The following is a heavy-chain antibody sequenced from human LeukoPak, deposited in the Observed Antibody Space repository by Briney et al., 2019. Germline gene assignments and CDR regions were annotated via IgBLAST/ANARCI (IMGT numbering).Heavy chain of an antibody. CDR3: ARGLIQLWVFDY. V-gene: IGHV1-8*01. J-gene: IGHJ4*02. D-gene: IGHD5-18*01. CDR1: GYTFTSYD. CDR2: MNPNSGNT. Sequence: ASVKVSCKASGYTFTSYDINWVRQATGQGLEWMGWMNPNSGNTGYAQKFQGRVTMTRNTSISTAYMELRSLRSDDTAVYYCARGLIQLWVFDYWGQGTLVTVSS.